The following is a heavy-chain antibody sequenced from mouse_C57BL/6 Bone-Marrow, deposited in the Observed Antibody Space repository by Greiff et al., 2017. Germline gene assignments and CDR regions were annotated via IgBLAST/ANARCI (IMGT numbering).Heavy chain of an antibody. CDR2: IDPNSGGT. V-gene: IGHV1-72*01. D-gene: IGHD1-1*01. J-gene: IGHJ1*03. CDR1: GYTFTSYW. CDR3: ANSHYYGSGYGYFDV. Sequence: QVQLQQPGAELVKPGASVKLSCTASGYTFTSYWMHWVQQRPGRGLEWIGRIDPNSGGTKYNEKFKSKATLTVDKPTSTAYMQLSSLTAEDSAVYDSANSHYYGSGYGYFDVWGTGTTVTVSS.